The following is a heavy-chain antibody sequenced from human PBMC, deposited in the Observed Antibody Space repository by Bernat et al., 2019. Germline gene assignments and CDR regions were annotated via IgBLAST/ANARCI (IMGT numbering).Heavy chain of an antibody. J-gene: IGHJ3*02. CDR1: GFTFSSYA. Sequence: QVQLVESGGGVVQPGRSLRLSCAASGFTFSSYAMHWVRQAPGKGLEWVAVISYDGSNKYYADSVKGRFTIYRDNSKNTLYLQMNSLRAEDTAVYYCARNSMTSKWSAFDIWGQGTMVTVSS. CDR3: ARNSMTSKWSAFDI. V-gene: IGHV3-30-3*01. D-gene: IGHD4-11*01. CDR2: ISYDGSNK.